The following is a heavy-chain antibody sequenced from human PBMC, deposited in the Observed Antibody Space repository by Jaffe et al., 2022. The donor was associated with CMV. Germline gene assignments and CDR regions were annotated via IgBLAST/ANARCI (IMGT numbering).Heavy chain of an antibody. CDR2: ISSSGSTI. D-gene: IGHD3-10*02. J-gene: IGHJ6*03. CDR3: AREMFEGYYYYMDV. CDR1: GFTFSSYE. V-gene: IGHV3-48*03. Sequence: EVQLVESGGGLVQPGGSLRLSCAASGFTFSSYEMNWVRQAPGKGLEWVSYISSSGSTIYYADSVKGRFTISRDNAKNSLYLQMNSLRAEDTAVYYCAREMFEGYYYYMDVWGKGTTVTVSS.